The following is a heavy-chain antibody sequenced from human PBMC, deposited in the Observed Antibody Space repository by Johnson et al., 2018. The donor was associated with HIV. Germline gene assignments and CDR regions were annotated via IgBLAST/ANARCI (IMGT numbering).Heavy chain of an antibody. Sequence: VLLVESGGGVVQPGRSLRLSCAASGFTFSSYGMHWVRQAPGKGLEWVAVISYDGSNKYYADSVKGRFTISRDNSKNTLYLQMNSLRAEDTAVYYCAKDLGGSYLGTISHAFDIWGQGTMVTVSS. CDR2: ISYDGSNK. CDR3: AKDLGGSYLGTISHAFDI. CDR1: GFTFSSYG. V-gene: IGHV3-30*18. D-gene: IGHD1-26*01. J-gene: IGHJ3*02.